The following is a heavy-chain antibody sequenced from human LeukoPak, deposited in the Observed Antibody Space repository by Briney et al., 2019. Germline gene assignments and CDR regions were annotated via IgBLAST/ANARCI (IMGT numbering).Heavy chain of an antibody. V-gene: IGHV3-30*04. J-gene: IGHJ4*02. CDR2: ISYDGSNK. D-gene: IGHD4-23*01. CDR1: GFTFSSYA. CDR3: AREDYGGNSGFVY. Sequence: PGGSLRLSCAASGFTFSSYAMHWVRQAPGKGLEWVAVISYDGSNKYYADSVKGRFTISRDNSKNTLYLQMNSLRAEDTAVYYCAREDYGGNSGFVYWGQGTLVTVSS.